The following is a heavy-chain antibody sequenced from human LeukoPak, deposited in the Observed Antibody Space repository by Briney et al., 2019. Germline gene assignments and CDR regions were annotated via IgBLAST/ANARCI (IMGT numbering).Heavy chain of an antibody. V-gene: IGHV4-59*01. CDR2: IYYSGST. CDR3: AREERITIFGVVYYYGMDV. J-gene: IGHJ6*02. Sequence: SETLSLTCAVYGGSFSGYYWSWIRQPPGKGLEWIGYIYYSGSTNYNPSLKSRVTISVDTSKNQFSLKLSSVTAADTAVYYCAREERITIFGVVYYYGMDVWGQGTTVTVSS. D-gene: IGHD3-3*01. CDR1: GGSFSGYY.